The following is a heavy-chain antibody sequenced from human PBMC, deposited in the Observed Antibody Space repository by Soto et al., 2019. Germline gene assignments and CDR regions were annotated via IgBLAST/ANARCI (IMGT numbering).Heavy chain of an antibody. CDR2: IIPIFGTA. D-gene: IGHD1-26*01. Sequence: QVQLAQSGAEVKKPGSSVKVSCKASGGTFSSYSINWVRQAPGQGLEWMGEIIPIFGTANYAQKFQGRVTITADESTSTAYMELSSLRSEDTAVYCCGRDGGRHPGGMDYWCQGTLVTFSS. CDR3: GRDGGRHPGGMDY. J-gene: IGHJ4*02. V-gene: IGHV1-69*01. CDR1: GGTFSSYS.